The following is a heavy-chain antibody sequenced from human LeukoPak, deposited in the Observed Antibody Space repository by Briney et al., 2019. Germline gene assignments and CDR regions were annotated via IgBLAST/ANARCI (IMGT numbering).Heavy chain of an antibody. V-gene: IGHV3-23*01. CDR3: AKGRGPVLLWFGEIDAFDI. D-gene: IGHD3-10*01. CDR2: ISGSGGST. CDR1: GFTFSSYA. Sequence: GGSLRLSCAASGFTFSSYAMSWVRQAPGKGLKWVSAISGSGGSTYYADSVKGRFTISRDNSKNTLYLQVNSLRAEDTAVYYCAKGRGPVLLWFGEIDAFDIWGQGTMVTVSS. J-gene: IGHJ3*02.